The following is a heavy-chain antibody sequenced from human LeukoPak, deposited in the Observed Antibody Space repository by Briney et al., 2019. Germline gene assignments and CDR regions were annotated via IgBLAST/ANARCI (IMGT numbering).Heavy chain of an antibody. J-gene: IGHJ4*02. CDR1: GFTCSDFY. D-gene: IGHD2-15*01. CDR3: ARVHCSGGGCSS. CDR2: ISGGGDTI. V-gene: IGHV3-11*01. Sequence: GGSLRLSCAASGFTCSDFYMSWMRQAPGKGLEVISYISGGGDTIFYADSVKGRFTISRDNAENSLYLQMNSLRAEDTAVYYCARVHCSGGGCSSWGQGTLVTVSS.